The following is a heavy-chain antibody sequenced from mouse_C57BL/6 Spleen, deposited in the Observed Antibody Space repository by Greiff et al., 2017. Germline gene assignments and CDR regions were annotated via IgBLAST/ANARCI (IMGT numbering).Heavy chain of an antibody. CDR3: ARVDYGPPFAS. CDR1: GYTFTSYW. D-gene: IGHD2-4*01. J-gene: IGHJ3*01. V-gene: IGHV1-61*01. CDR2: IYPSDSET. Sequence: QVQLKQPGAELVRPGSSVKLSCKASGYTFTSYWMDWVKQRPGQGLEWIGNIYPSDSETHYNQKFKDKATLTVDKSSSTAYMQLHSLTSEDSAVYSCARVDYGPPFASWGQGTLVTVSA.